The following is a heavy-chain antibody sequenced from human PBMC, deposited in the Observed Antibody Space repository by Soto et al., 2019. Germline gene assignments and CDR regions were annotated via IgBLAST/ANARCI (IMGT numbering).Heavy chain of an antibody. Sequence: VKVSCKASGYTFTSYYMHWVRQAPGQGLEWMGIINPSGGSTSYAQKFQGRVTMTRDTSTSTVYMELSSLRSEDTAVYYCARDLRECSSTSCYDPVYYYYGMDVWGQGTTVTVSS. D-gene: IGHD2-2*01. J-gene: IGHJ6*02. CDR2: INPSGGST. CDR1: GYTFTSYY. CDR3: ARDLRECSSTSCYDPVYYYYGMDV. V-gene: IGHV1-46*01.